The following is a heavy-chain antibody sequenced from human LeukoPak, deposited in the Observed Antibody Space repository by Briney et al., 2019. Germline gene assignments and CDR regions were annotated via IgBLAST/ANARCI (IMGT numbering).Heavy chain of an antibody. D-gene: IGHD2-21*02. CDR1: GFTFSLYW. Sequence: GGSLRFSCAASGFTFSLYWMHWVRQTPGKGLVWVSRLNSDGSITTYADSVKGRFTISRDNAKNTLYLQMNSLRAEDTALYYCVREYCGGDCYTDFWGQGTLVTVSS. J-gene: IGHJ4*02. V-gene: IGHV3-74*01. CDR2: LNSDGSIT. CDR3: VREYCGGDCYTDF.